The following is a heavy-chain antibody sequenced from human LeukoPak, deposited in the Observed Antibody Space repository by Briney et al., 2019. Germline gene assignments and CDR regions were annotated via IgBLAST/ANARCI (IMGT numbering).Heavy chain of an antibody. CDR3: AGDTATPIGY. Sequence: GGSLRLSCAASGFTFNSYWMSWVRQTPGKGLEWVANIKQDGNEKYYVDSVKGRFTISRDNAKNSLYLQMNSLRVEDTAVYYCAGDTATPIGYWGQGTLVTVSS. CDR2: IKQDGNEK. V-gene: IGHV3-7*04. D-gene: IGHD5-18*01. CDR1: GFTFNSYW. J-gene: IGHJ4*02.